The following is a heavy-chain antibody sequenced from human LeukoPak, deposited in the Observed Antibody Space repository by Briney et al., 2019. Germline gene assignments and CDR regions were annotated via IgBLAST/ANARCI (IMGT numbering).Heavy chain of an antibody. J-gene: IGHJ4*02. Sequence: SETLSLTCTVSGGSISSYYWSWIRQPAGKGLEWIGRIYTSGSTNYNPSLKSRVTMSVDTSKNQFSLKLSSVTAADTAVYYCARGVFYYGSGSYIDYWGQGTLVTVSS. CDR3: ARGVFYYGSGSYIDY. V-gene: IGHV4-4*07. D-gene: IGHD3-10*01. CDR1: GGSISSYY. CDR2: IYTSGST.